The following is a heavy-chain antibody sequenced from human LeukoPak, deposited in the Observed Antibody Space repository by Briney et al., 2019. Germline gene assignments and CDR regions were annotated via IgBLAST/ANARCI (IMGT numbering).Heavy chain of an antibody. V-gene: IGHV3-23*01. CDR2: ISGGTT. CDR1: GFTFSSYA. D-gene: IGHD4-17*01. CDR3: ARDLNGDYIGAFEI. Sequence: PGGSLRLSCSASGFTFSSYAMMWLRQAPGKGLEWVSAISGGTTLYADSVKGRFTISRDNSKNTLYLQMSSLRVEDTAVYYCARDLNGDYIGAFEIWGQGTMVTVSS. J-gene: IGHJ3*02.